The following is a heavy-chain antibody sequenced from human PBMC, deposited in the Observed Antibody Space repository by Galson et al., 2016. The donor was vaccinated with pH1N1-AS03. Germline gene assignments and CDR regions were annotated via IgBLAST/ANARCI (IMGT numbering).Heavy chain of an antibody. CDR2: VDPDTSKT. CDR1: GYTFTDYN. D-gene: IGHD6-6*01. CDR3: ATDGPRGSLSS. J-gene: IGHJ4*02. Sequence: VKVSCKVSGYTFTDYNMHWVQQAPGKGLEWMGLVDPDTSKTKYAEKFQGRVTITADTSRDTAYMDLSGLGSADTAIYYCATDGPRGSLSSWGQGTLVTVSS. V-gene: IGHV1-69-2*01.